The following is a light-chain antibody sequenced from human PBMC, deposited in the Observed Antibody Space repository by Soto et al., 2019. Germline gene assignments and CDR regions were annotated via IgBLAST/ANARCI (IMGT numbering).Light chain of an antibody. V-gene: IGLV3-21*04. CDR2: YDS. CDR1: NIGSKS. Sequence: SSELTQSPSVSVAPGKTARITCGGNNIGSKSVHWYQQKPGQAPVLVIYYDSDRPSGIPERFSGSNSGNTATLTISRVEAGDEADYYCQVWDSSSDPVVFGGGTKLTVL. CDR3: QVWDSSSDPVV. J-gene: IGLJ2*01.